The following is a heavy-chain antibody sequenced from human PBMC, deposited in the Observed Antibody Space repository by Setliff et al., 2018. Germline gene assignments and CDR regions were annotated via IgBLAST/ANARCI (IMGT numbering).Heavy chain of an antibody. Sequence: PSETLSLTGTVAGGSVSPYFWIWIRQPPGKGLEWIGYIYHNGNTNFNPSLKSRVNMSVDPSNNQFVLNLTAVTAADPAVYYCARDRTAYTYGLDVWGQGTTVTVSS. CDR1: GGSVSPYF. V-gene: IGHV4-59*02. D-gene: IGHD3-16*01. CDR2: IYHNGNT. CDR3: ARDRTAYTYGLDV. J-gene: IGHJ6*02.